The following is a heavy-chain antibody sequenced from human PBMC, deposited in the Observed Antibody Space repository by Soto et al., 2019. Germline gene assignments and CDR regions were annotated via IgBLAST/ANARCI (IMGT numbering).Heavy chain of an antibody. Sequence: SVKVSCKASGGTFSSYAISWVRQAPGQGLEWMGGIIPIFGTANYAQKFQGRVTITADESTSTAYMELSSLRSEDTAVYYCARVGAAGTYSEGYFYDYWGQGTLVTVTS. J-gene: IGHJ4*02. V-gene: IGHV1-69*13. CDR3: ARVGAAGTYSEGYFYDY. CDR1: GGTFSSYA. D-gene: IGHD1-26*01. CDR2: IIPIFGTA.